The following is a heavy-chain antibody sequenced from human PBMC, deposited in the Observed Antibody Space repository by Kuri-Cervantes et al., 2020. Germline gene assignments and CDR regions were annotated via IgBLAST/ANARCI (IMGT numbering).Heavy chain of an antibody. CDR3: ASLYSSSWRNWFDP. CDR1: GFTVSSNY. V-gene: IGHV3-66*01. D-gene: IGHD6-13*01. J-gene: IGHJ5*02. Sequence: GESLKISCAASGFTVSSNYMSWVRQAPGKGLEWVSVIYSGGSTYYADSVKGRFTISRGNAKNSLYLQMNSLRDEDTAVYYCASLYSSSWRNWFDPWGQGTLVTVSS. CDR2: IYSGGST.